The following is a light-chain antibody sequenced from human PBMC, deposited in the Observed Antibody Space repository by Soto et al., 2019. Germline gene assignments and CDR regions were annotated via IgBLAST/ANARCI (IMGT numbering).Light chain of an antibody. CDR1: QSIDVW. CDR2: KAS. V-gene: IGKV1-5*03. CDR3: QQYKSSPWT. Sequence: DIRMTQSPSTLSASVGDRVTITCRASQSIDVWLAWYQQKPGKAPKLLIYKASTLKSGVPSRFSGSGSGTEFTLTISSLQPDDFATYYCQQYKSSPWTFGQGTKVEIK. J-gene: IGKJ1*01.